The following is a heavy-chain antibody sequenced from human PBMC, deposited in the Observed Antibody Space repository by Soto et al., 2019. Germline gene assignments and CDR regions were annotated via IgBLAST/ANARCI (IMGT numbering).Heavy chain of an antibody. CDR1: GYTFTSYA. CDR3: ARVYYLYYFDY. Sequence: ASVKVSCKASGYTFTSYALHWVRQAPGQRLEWMGWINAGNGNTKYSQKCQGRVTITRDTSASTAYVELSSLRSEDTAVYYCARVYYLYYFDYWRQVTLVTVS. V-gene: IGHV1-3*01. D-gene: IGHD3-22*01. CDR2: INAGNGNT. J-gene: IGHJ4*02.